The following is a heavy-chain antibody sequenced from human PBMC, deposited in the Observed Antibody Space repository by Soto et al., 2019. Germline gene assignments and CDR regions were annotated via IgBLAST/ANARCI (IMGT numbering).Heavy chain of an antibody. Sequence: ASVKVSCKASPYNFKTLIISWVRQAPGQGLEWVGWISAYNGNTQYGLKFHDRVTMTTDTSTTTAYLELRSLITDDTALYFCARNHDFWIGVGGGMDVWGQGTTVTVSS. J-gene: IGHJ6*02. CDR2: ISAYNGNT. CDR1: PYNFKTLI. CDR3: ARNHDFWIGVGGGMDV. D-gene: IGHD3-3*01. V-gene: IGHV1-18*01.